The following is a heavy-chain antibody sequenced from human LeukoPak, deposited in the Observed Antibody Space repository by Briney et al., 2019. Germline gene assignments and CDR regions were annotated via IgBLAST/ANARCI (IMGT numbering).Heavy chain of an antibody. J-gene: IGHJ6*02. CDR2: IYYSGST. D-gene: IGHD1-7*01. CDR1: GGSISSCY. Sequence: SETLSLTCTVSGGSISSCYWSWIRQPPGKGLEWIGYIYYSGSTNYNPSLKSRVTISVDTSKNQFSLKLSSVTAADTAVYYCARDGGITGTTFYYYGMDVWGQGTTVTVSS. V-gene: IGHV4-59*01. CDR3: ARDGGITGTTFYYYGMDV.